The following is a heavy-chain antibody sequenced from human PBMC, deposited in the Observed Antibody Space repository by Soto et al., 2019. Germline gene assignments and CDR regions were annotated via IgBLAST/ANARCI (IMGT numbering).Heavy chain of an antibody. J-gene: IGHJ6*02. D-gene: IGHD3-10*01. CDR3: ARAPTGVLGIDV. CDR1: GFTFSSYS. CDR2: ISSSSSYI. V-gene: IGHV3-21*01. Sequence: GGSLRLSCAASGFTFSSYSMNWVRKAPGKGLEWVSSISSSSSYIYYADSVKGRFTISRDNAKNSLYLQMNSLRAEDTAVYYCARAPTGVLGIDVCGQGTTVPV.